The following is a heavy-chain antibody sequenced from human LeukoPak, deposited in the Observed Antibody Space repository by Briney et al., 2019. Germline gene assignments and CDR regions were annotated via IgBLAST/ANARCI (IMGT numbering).Heavy chain of an antibody. V-gene: IGHV3-23*01. J-gene: IGHJ2*01. Sequence: GGSLRLSCAASGFTFSSYAMSWVRQAPGKGLEWVSAISGSGGTTYYADSVKGRFTISRDNSKNPLFLQMNSLRAEDTAVYYCAKPAKGSYPYWYFDLWGRGTLVTVSS. CDR1: GFTFSSYA. CDR3: AKPAKGSYPYWYFDL. D-gene: IGHD1-26*01. CDR2: ISGSGGTT.